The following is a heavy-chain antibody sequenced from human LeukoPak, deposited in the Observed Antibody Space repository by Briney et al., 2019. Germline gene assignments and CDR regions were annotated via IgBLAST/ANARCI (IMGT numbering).Heavy chain of an antibody. V-gene: IGHV1-69*01. CDR2: IIPIFGTA. CDR1: GGTFISYA. CDR3: ARVLRYFDWLLAAGAFDI. D-gene: IGHD3-9*01. Sequence: SVKVSCKASGGTFISYAISWVRQAPGQGLEWMGGIIPIFGTANYAQKFQGRVTITADESTSTVYMELSSLRSEDTAVYYCARVLRYFDWLLAAGAFDIWGQGTMVTVSS. J-gene: IGHJ3*02.